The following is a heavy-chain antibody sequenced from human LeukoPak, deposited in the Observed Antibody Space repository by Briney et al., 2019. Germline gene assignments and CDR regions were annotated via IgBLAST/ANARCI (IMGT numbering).Heavy chain of an antibody. Sequence: GGSLRLSCAASGFTFSSYAMHWVRQAPGKGLEYVSAISSNGGSTYYANSVKGRFTTSRDNSKNTLYLQMGSLRAEDMAVYYCARSLPYDILTGYQTFDYWGQGTLVTVSS. J-gene: IGHJ4*02. CDR2: ISSNGGST. D-gene: IGHD3-9*01. V-gene: IGHV3-64*01. CDR3: ARSLPYDILTGYQTFDY. CDR1: GFTFSSYA.